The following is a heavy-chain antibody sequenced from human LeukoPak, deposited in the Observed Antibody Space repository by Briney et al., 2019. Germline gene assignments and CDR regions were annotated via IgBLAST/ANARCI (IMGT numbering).Heavy chain of an antibody. CDR2: ISGSGGKI. CDR3: AKDGSKAGYSSGWYSDY. CDR1: GFTFSNYA. V-gene: IGHV3-23*01. D-gene: IGHD6-19*01. Sequence: GGSLRLSCAASGFTFSNYAMSWVRQAPGKGLEWVSAISGSGGKIYYADSVKGRFTISRDNSKNTLYLQMNSLRAEDTAVYYCAKDGSKAGYSSGWYSDYWGQGTLVTVSS. J-gene: IGHJ4*02.